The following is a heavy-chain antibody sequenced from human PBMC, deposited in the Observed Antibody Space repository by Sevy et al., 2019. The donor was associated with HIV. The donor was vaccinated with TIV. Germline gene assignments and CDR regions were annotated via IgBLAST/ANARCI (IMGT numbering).Heavy chain of an antibody. J-gene: IGHJ6*02. D-gene: IGHD3-10*01. V-gene: IGHV3-48*02. CDR2: ISSSSSTI. CDR1: GFTFSSYS. Sequence: GGSLRLSCAASGFTFSSYSMNWVRQAPGKGLEWVSYISSSSSTICYADSVKGRFTISRDNAKNSLYLQMNSLRDEDTAVYYCARGGGRSAYYGMDVWGQGTTVTVSS. CDR3: ARGGGRSAYYGMDV.